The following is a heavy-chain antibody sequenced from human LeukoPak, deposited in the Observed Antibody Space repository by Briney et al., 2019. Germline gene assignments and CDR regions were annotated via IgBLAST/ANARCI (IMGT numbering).Heavy chain of an antibody. J-gene: IGHJ4*02. CDR1: GFTFSSYA. Sequence: PGRSLRLSCAASGFTFSSYAMHWVRQAPGKGLEWVAVISYDGSNKCYADSVKGRFTISRDNSKNTLYLQMNSLRAEDTAVYYCARDRPHFDYWGQGTLVTVSS. CDR3: ARDRPHFDY. V-gene: IGHV3-30-3*01. D-gene: IGHD6-6*01. CDR2: ISYDGSNK.